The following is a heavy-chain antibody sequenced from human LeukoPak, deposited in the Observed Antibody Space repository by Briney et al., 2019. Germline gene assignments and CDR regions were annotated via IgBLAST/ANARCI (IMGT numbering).Heavy chain of an antibody. CDR2: ISWNSNTR. CDR1: GFMFEDYG. V-gene: IGHV3-9*01. CDR3: VKDADFWSGLDC. D-gene: IGHD3-3*01. J-gene: IGHJ4*02. Sequence: GGSLRLSCVASGFMFEDYGMHWVRQVPGKGLVWVSGISWNSNTRVYAESVKGRFTISRDNAKHSLDLQMISLRAEDTALYYCVKDADFWSGLDCWGQGTLVTVSS.